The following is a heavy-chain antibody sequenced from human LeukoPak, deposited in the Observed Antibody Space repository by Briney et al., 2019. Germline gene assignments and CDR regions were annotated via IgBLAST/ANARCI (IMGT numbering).Heavy chain of an antibody. J-gene: IGHJ3*02. Sequence: SVKVSCKASGGTFSSYAISWVRQAPGQGLEWMGGIIPIFGTANYAQKFQGRVTITADESTSTAYMELSSLRSEDTAVYYCAREYYYDSSGYSYDAFDIWGQGTRVTVSS. CDR1: GGTFSSYA. D-gene: IGHD3-22*01. CDR2: IIPIFGTA. V-gene: IGHV1-69*13. CDR3: AREYYYDSSGYSYDAFDI.